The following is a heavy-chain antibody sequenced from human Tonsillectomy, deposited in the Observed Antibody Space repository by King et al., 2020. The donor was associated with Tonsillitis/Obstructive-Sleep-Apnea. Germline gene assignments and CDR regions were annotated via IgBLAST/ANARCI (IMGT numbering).Heavy chain of an antibody. CDR2: IHYTGST. CDR1: GGSVSSGSYY. D-gene: IGHD2-15*01. V-gene: IGHV4-61*01. Sequence: VQLQESGPGLVKPSETLSLTCTVSGGSVSSGSYYWIWIRQPPGNGLEWIGDIHYTGSTHYNPSPKSRVTISVDTSKNPFSLKLSSVTAADTAVYYCARVTATLAGDAFDIWGQGTMVTVSS. CDR3: ARVTATLAGDAFDI. J-gene: IGHJ3*02.